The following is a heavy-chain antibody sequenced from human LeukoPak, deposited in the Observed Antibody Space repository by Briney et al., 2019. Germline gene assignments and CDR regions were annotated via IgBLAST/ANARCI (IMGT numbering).Heavy chain of an antibody. D-gene: IGHD1-26*01. V-gene: IGHV4/OR15-8*02. J-gene: IGHJ4*02. Sequence: PSETLSLTCGVSGGSISGTNWWSSVPQPPGQGLEWIGEISLAGQTNYNPSLTGRVTMSLDKSSNQLSLHLTSVTAADTATYFCSRESGPFCPFGYWGQGPLVIVSS. CDR1: GGSISGTNW. CDR3: SRESGPFCPFGY. CDR2: ISLAGQT.